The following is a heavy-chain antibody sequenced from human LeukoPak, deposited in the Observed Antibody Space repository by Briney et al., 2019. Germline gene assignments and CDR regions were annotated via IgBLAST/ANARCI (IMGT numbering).Heavy chain of an antibody. Sequence: GGSLRLSCAVAGYTFTSSTMYGVRQAPGKGLEWVAALGSSGNNAYYADSVQGRFTISRDNPTHTLFLHMDRLRAEDTAVYYCRTPDYHGLGSPFWSQGSLVTVSS. V-gene: IGHV3-23*01. J-gene: IGHJ4*02. CDR2: LGSSGNNA. CDR1: GYTFTSST. CDR3: RTPDYHGLGSPF. D-gene: IGHD3-10*01.